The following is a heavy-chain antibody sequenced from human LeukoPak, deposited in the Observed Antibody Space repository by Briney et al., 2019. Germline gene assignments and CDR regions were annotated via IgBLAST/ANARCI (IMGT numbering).Heavy chain of an antibody. CDR2: ISGSGGST. V-gene: IGHV3-23*01. CDR3: ARSHSDGRLDY. CDR1: GFTFSSYA. Sequence: GGSLRLSCAASGFTFSSYAMSWVRQAPGKGLEWVSAISGSGGSTYYADSVKGRFTISRDNSKNTVYLQMNSLRAEDTAVYYCARSHSDGRLDYWGQGTLVTVSS. D-gene: IGHD5-18*01. J-gene: IGHJ4*02.